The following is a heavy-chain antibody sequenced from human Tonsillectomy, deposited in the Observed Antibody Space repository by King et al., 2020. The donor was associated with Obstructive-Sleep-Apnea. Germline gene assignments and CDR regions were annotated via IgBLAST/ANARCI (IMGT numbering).Heavy chain of an antibody. CDR2: IYHSGST. D-gene: IGHD2-2*01. J-gene: IGHJ4*02. V-gene: IGHV4-30-2*01. CDR3: ARARCSSTSCCIDY. CDR1: GGSISSGGYS. Sequence: LQLQESGSGLVKPSQTLSLTCAVSGGSISSGGYSWSWIRQPPGKGLEWIGYIYHSGSTYYNPSLKSRVTISVDRSKNQFSLKLSSVTAADTAVDYCARARCSSTSCCIDYWGQGTLVTVSS.